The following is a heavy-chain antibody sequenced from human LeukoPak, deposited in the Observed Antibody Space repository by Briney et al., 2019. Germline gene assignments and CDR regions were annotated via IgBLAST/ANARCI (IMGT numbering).Heavy chain of an antibody. CDR3: AAGVALDY. V-gene: IGHV3-11*01. CDR1: VHNFSVYY. D-gene: IGHD3-3*01. Sequence: GGSLRLFCASSVHNFSVYYMTCIPHAPGSGLECLSHISKSGTTVYYADSVKGRFTISRDSAKNSLYLHMNSLRAEDTAVYHCAAGVALDYCGQGALVTVSS. CDR2: ISKSGTTV. J-gene: IGHJ4*02.